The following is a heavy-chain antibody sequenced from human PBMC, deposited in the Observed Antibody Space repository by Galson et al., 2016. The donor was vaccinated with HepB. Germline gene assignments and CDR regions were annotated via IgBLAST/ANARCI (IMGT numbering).Heavy chain of an antibody. Sequence: SLRLSCAASGFTFSSYAMSWVRQATGKGLEWVSAISGNGGNSYYADSVKGRFTISKDKSKNTLYLQMNSLRVEDTAIYYCAKRQGYTSGRANSWGQGTLVAVSS. D-gene: IGHD6-19*01. V-gene: IGHV3-23*01. CDR2: ISGNGGNS. CDR3: AKRQGYTSGRANS. J-gene: IGHJ4*02. CDR1: GFTFSSYA.